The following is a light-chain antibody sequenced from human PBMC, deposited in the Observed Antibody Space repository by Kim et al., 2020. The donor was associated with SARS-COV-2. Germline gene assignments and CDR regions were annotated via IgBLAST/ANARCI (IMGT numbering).Light chain of an antibody. V-gene: IGKV3-15*01. CDR3: QQYNDWPGT. Sequence: SPGEGATLACRASQSVSNNVAWYQQKPGQAPRLLIFDASTRATGIPARFSGSGSGTEFTLTITSLRSEDFAVYYCQQYNDWPGTFGQGTKVDIK. J-gene: IGKJ1*01. CDR1: QSVSNN. CDR2: DAS.